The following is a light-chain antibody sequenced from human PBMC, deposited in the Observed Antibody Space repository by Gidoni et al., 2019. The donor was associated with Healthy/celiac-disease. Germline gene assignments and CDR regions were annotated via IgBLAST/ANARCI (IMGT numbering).Light chain of an antibody. CDR1: QSVSSY. V-gene: IGKV3-11*01. Sequence: EIVLTQSPATLSLSPGERATLSCRASQSVSSYLAWYQQKPGQAPRLLIYDSSNRSTGIPARFRGSWSGTYFTLTIRSLYPDDFAVYYCQQRSNWPPLTFGGETKVEIK. CDR2: DSS. J-gene: IGKJ4*01. CDR3: QQRSNWPPLT.